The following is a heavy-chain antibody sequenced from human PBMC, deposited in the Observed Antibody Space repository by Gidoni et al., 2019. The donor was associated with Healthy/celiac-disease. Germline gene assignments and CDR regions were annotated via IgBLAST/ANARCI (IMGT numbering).Heavy chain of an antibody. CDR2: ISSSSSYI. CDR3: ACEIDEGGSVY. V-gene: IGHV3-21*01. J-gene: IGHJ4*02. CDR1: GFTFSSYS. D-gene: IGHD1-26*01. Sequence: EVQLVESGGGLVKPGGSLRLSCAASGFTFSSYSMNWFRQAPGKGREWVSSISSSSSYIYYADSVKGRFTISRDNAKNSLDLQMNSLRAEDTAVYYCACEIDEGGSVYWGQGTLVTVSS.